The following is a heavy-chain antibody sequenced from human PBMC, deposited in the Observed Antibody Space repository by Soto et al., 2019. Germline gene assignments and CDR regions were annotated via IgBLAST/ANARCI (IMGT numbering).Heavy chain of an antibody. V-gene: IGHV3-9*01. CDR2: ISWNSGSI. D-gene: IGHD3-10*01. CDR3: AKDIQKVPNNYYYYYYGMDV. Sequence: PGGSLRLSCAASGFTFDDYAMHWVRQAPGKGLEWVSGISWNSGSIGYADSVKGRFTISRDNAKNSLYLQMNSLRAEDTALYYCAKDIQKVPNNYYYYYYGMDVWGQGTTVTVSS. J-gene: IGHJ6*02. CDR1: GFTFDDYA.